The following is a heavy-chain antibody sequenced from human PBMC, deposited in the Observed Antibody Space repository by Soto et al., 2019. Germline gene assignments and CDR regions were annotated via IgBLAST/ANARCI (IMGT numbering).Heavy chain of an antibody. Sequence: QMQLVQSGPEVKKPGTSVKVSCKASGFTFTSSAVQWVRQARGQRLEWIGWIVVGSGNTNYAQKFQERVTITRDMSTSTAYMELSSLRSEDTAVDYCAAATPTGPEQLVQGYFDYWGQGTLVTVSS. D-gene: IGHD6-6*01. CDR2: IVVGSGNT. CDR3: AAATPTGPEQLVQGYFDY. CDR1: GFTFTSSA. J-gene: IGHJ4*02. V-gene: IGHV1-58*01.